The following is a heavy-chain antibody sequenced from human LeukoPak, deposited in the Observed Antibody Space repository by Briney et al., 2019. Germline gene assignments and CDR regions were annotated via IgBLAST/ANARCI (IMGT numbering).Heavy chain of an antibody. Sequence: SETLSLTCAVCGGSFSGYYWSWIRQPPGKGLEWIGEINHSGSTNYNPSLKSRVTISVDTSKNQFSLKLSSVTAADTAVYYCARAPTGASIVWFDPWGQGTLVTVSS. V-gene: IGHV4-34*01. CDR2: INHSGST. D-gene: IGHD1-26*01. CDR3: ARAPTGASIVWFDP. CDR1: GGSFSGYY. J-gene: IGHJ5*02.